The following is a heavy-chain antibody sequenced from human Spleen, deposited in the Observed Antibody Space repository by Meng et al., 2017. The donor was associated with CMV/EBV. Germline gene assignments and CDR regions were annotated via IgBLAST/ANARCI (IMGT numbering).Heavy chain of an antibody. CDR1: GFTFSTYA. V-gene: IGHV3-7*01. D-gene: IGHD3-22*01. Sequence: GESLKISCAASGFTFSTYAMSWVRQAPGKGLEWVANIKQDGSEKYYVDSVKGRFTISRDTARNSVYLRMYSLSAEDTAVYYCARMRDFYSDTSGWSYWGQGALVTVSS. J-gene: IGHJ4*02. CDR3: ARMRDFYSDTSGWSY. CDR2: IKQDGSEK.